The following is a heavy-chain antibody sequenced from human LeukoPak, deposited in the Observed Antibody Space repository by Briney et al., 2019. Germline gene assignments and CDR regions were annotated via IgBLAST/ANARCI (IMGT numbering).Heavy chain of an antibody. J-gene: IGHJ2*01. CDR3: ARTPAGYFDL. CDR1: GGSISSGGYS. D-gene: IGHD2-2*01. CDR2: IYHSGST. Sequence: SETLSLTCAVSGGSISSGGYSWSWIRQPPGKGLEWIGYIYHSGSTYYNPSLKSRVTISVDRSKNQFSLKLSSVTAADTAEYYCARTPAGYFDLWGRGTLVTVSS. V-gene: IGHV4-30-2*01.